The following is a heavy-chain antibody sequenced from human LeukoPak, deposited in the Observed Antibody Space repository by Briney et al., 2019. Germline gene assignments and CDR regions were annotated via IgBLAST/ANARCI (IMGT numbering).Heavy chain of an antibody. CDR1: GGSISSYY. D-gene: IGHD3-10*01. V-gene: IGHV4-4*07. J-gene: IGHJ5*02. Sequence: SETLPLTCTVSGGSISSYYWSWIRQPAGKGLEWIGRIYTSGSTNYNPSLKSRVTMSVDTSKNQFSLKLSSVTAADTAVYYCARLRSALEWFGTNWFDPWGQGTLVTVSS. CDR2: IYTSGST. CDR3: ARLRSALEWFGTNWFDP.